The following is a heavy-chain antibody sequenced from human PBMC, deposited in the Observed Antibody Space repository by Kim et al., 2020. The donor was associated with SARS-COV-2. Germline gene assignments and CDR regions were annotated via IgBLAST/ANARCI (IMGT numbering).Heavy chain of an antibody. J-gene: IGHJ4*02. CDR2: IYYSGST. CDR1: GGSISSSSYY. D-gene: IGHD6-13*01. V-gene: IGHV4-39*01. CDR3: ARASSSWYYFDY. Sequence: SETLSLTCAVSGGSISSSSYYWGWIRQPPGKGLEWIGSIYYSGSTYYNPSLKSRVTISVDTSKNQFSLKLSSVTAADTAVYYCARASSSWYYFDYWGQGTLVTVSS.